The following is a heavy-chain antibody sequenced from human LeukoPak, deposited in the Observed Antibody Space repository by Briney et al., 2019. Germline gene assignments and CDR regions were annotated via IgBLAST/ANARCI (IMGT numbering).Heavy chain of an antibody. CDR3: ARDRYGSGSYYGYYFDY. Sequence: SETLSLTCAVYGGSFSGYYWSWIRQPPGKGLEWIGEINHSGSTSYNPSLKSRVTISVDTSKNQFSLKLSSVTAADTAVYYCARDRYGSGSYYGYYFDYWGQGTLVTVSS. J-gene: IGHJ4*02. V-gene: IGHV4-34*01. D-gene: IGHD3-10*01. CDR1: GGSFSGYY. CDR2: INHSGST.